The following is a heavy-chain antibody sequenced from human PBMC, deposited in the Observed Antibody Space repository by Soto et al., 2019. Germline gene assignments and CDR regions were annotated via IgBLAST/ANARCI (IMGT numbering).Heavy chain of an antibody. CDR3: ARVQNYDIWTASSHSIDV. J-gene: IGHJ6*02. CDR1: GYTFTNYG. D-gene: IGHD3-9*01. V-gene: IGHV1-18*01. Sequence: LVQSGGEMKKPGASVKVSCEASGYTFTNYGITWVRQAPGQGLEWMGWISSYNGKTNYAQILQGRVTMTTDTSTRTAYIELTSMRSDDTATYYCARVQNYDIWTASSHSIDVWGQGTTVTVSS. CDR2: ISSYNGKT.